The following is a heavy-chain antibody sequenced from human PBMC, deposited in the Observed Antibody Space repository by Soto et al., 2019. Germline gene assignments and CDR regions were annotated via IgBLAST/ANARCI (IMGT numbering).Heavy chain of an antibody. CDR2: LDYEEGER. V-gene: IGHV1-24*01. CDR3: AAGVTTFDY. D-gene: IGHD4-17*01. CDR1: GNTLSGLP. Sequence: ASVKVSCKVSGNTLSGLPVHWVRQAPGKGLEWMGSLDYEEGERSFAHRFQGRVTVTEDTSTDTAYMDLSSLKSEDTAVYYCAAGVTTFDYWGQGTLVTVSS. J-gene: IGHJ4*02.